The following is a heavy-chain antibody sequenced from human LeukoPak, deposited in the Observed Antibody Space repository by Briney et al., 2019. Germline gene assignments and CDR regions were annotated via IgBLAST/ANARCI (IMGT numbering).Heavy chain of an antibody. D-gene: IGHD2-2*01. CDR1: GGSFSGYY. V-gene: IGHV4-34*01. CDR3: ARSLLLRQYQLPKRGYFDY. J-gene: IGHJ4*02. Sequence: SETLSLTCAVYGGSFSGYYWSWIRQPPGKGLEWIGEINRSGSTNYNPSLKSRVTISVDTSKNQFSLKLSSVTAADTAVCYCARSLLLRQYQLPKRGYFDYWGQGTLVTVSS. CDR2: INRSGST.